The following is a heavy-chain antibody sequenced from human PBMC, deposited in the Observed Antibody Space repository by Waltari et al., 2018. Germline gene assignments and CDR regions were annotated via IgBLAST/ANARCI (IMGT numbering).Heavy chain of an antibody. CDR2: INHSGRT. Sequence: QVQLQQWGAGLLKPSETLSLTCAVYGGSFSGYYWSWIRQPPGKGLEWIGEINHSGRTNYNPSLKSRVTISVDTSKNQFSLKLSSVTAANTAVYYCARTRTGYSSGWGVFDYWGQGTLVTVSS. CDR1: GGSFSGYY. V-gene: IGHV4-34*01. J-gene: IGHJ4*02. CDR3: ARTRTGYSSGWGVFDY. D-gene: IGHD6-19*01.